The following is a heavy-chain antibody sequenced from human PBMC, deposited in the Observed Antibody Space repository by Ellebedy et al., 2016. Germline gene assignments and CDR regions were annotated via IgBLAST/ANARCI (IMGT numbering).Heavy chain of an antibody. J-gene: IGHJ6*02. CDR3: ASADYYGSGSYLDV. Sequence: GESLKISXAASGFTFSSYGMHWVRQAPGKGLEWVAVISYDGSNKYYADSVKGRFTISRDNSKNTLYLQMNSLRAEDTAVYYCASADYYGSGSYLDVWGQGTTVTVSS. CDR1: GFTFSSYG. D-gene: IGHD3-10*01. CDR2: ISYDGSNK. V-gene: IGHV3-30*03.